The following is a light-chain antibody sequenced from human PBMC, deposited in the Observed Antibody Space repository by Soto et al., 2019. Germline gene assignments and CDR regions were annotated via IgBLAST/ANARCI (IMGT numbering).Light chain of an antibody. J-gene: IGLJ2*01. V-gene: IGLV2-11*01. CDR2: DVS. CDR1: SSDVGGYNY. CDR3: CSYAGSFVV. Sequence: QSVLTQPRSVSGSPGQSVTISCTGTSSDVGGYNYVSWYQQHPGKAPKLMIYDVSKRPSGVPDRFSGSKSGNTASLTISGLQAEDEADYYCCSYAGSFVVFGGVTKVTVL.